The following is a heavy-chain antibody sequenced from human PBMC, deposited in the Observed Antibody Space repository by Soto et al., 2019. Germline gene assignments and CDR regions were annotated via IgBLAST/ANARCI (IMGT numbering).Heavy chain of an antibody. D-gene: IGHD3-16*01. Sequence: PGGSLRLSCAASGFTFSSYGMHWVRQAPGKGLEWVAVISYDGSNKYYADSVKGRFTISRDNSKNTLYLQMNSLRAEDTAVYYCAKDAREATFGWYFDYWGQGTLVTVSS. CDR1: GFTFSSYG. V-gene: IGHV3-30*18. J-gene: IGHJ4*02. CDR2: ISYDGSNK. CDR3: AKDAREATFGWYFDY.